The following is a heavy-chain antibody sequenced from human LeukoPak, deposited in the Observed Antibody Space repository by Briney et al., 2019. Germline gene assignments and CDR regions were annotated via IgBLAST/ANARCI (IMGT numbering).Heavy chain of an antibody. CDR1: GGSISSGGYY. Sequence: PSETLSLTCTVSGGSISSGGYYWSWIRQHPGKGLEWIGYIYHSGCTYYNPSLKSRVTISVDRSKNQFSLKLSSVTAADTAVYYCAREDRTEVDYWGQGTLVTVSS. J-gene: IGHJ4*02. CDR2: IYHSGCT. V-gene: IGHV4-31*03. D-gene: IGHD1-1*01. CDR3: AREDRTEVDY.